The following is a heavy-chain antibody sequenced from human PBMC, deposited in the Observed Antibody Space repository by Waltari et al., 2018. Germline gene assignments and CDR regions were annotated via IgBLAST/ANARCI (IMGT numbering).Heavy chain of an antibody. CDR2: VSTSGST. CDR1: AGSISSGDYY. V-gene: IGHV4-30-4*08. CDR3: ARGSSQYDTSGSVPHGCSGL. Sequence: QVQLQESGPGLVKPSQTLSLTCTVSAGSISSGDYYWTWIRQPPGKGLEWIGYVSTSGSTSYNPSLKSRVSISIDTSENQFSLKLSSVTAADTAVYFCARGSSQYDTSGSVPHGCSGLWGRGTLVTVSS. D-gene: IGHD3-22*01. J-gene: IGHJ2*01.